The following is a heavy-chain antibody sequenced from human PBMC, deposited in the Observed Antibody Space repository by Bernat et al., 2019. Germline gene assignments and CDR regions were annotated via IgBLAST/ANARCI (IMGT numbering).Heavy chain of an antibody. CDR1: GFTFSSYG. J-gene: IGHJ4*02. D-gene: IGHD2-15*01. Sequence: QVQLVESGGGVVQPGRSLRLSCAASGFTFSSYGMHWVRQAPGKGLEWVAVISYDGSNKYYADSVKGRFTISRDNSKNTLYLQMNSLRAEDTAVYYCAKALRRYCSGGSCSLFDYWGQGTLVTVYS. V-gene: IGHV3-30*18. CDR3: AKALRRYCSGGSCSLFDY. CDR2: ISYDGSNK.